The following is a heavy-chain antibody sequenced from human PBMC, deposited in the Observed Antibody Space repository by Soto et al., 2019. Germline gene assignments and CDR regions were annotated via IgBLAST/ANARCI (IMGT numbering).Heavy chain of an antibody. D-gene: IGHD3-16*01. CDR2: ISDDSSRT. Sequence: EVQLLESGGGLVQPGGSLRLSCAASGFTFNTFEMSWDRQAPGRGLEWVSFISDDSSRTYYADAVKGRFTISRDNSKYTLYLQMNSLTAEDTAVSACVKVGWLDFWGQGTLVTVS. V-gene: IGHV3-23*01. CDR1: GFTFNTFE. CDR3: VKVGWLDF. J-gene: IGHJ5*01.